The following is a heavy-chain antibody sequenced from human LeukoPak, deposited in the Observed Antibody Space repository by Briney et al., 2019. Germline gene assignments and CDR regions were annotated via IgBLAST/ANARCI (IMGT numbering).Heavy chain of an antibody. CDR1: GGSISSYY. V-gene: IGHV4-4*07. Sequence: SETLSLTCTVSGGSISSYYWSWIRQPAGKGLEWIGRIYTSGSTNHNPSLKSRVTMSVDTPKDQFSLNLTSVTAADTAVYYCARQRAGGTWAFDYWGQGTLLTVSS. J-gene: IGHJ4*02. D-gene: IGHD1-26*01. CDR3: ARQRAGGTWAFDY. CDR2: IYTSGST.